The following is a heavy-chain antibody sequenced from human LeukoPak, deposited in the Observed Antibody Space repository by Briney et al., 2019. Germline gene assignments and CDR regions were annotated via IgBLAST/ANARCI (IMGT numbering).Heavy chain of an antibody. Sequence: ASVKVSCKASGYTFTGYYMHWVRQAPGQGLEWMGWINPNSGGTNYAQKFQGRVTMTRSTSISTAYMELSSLTSEDTAIYYCTRGPRNWGFDYWGQGTLVTVSS. J-gene: IGHJ4*02. CDR3: TRGPRNWGFDY. CDR2: INPNSGGT. CDR1: GYTFTGYY. D-gene: IGHD7-27*01. V-gene: IGHV1-2*02.